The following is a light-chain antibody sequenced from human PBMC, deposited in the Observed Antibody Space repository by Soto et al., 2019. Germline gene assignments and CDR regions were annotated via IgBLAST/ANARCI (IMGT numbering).Light chain of an antibody. CDR3: LQDYKYLRT. J-gene: IGKJ1*01. CDR2: GAS. Sequence: AIQMTQSPSSLSASVADRVTITCRASQGITNDLGLYQQKPGKAPKLLMYGASNLESGVPSRFSGSGSGTDFTLTISSLQPEDFATYYCLQDYKYLRTFGQGAKVEIK. V-gene: IGKV1-6*01. CDR1: QGITND.